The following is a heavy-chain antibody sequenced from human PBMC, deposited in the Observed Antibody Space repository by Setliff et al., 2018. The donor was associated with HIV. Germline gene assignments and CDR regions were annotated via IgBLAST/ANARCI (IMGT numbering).Heavy chain of an antibody. D-gene: IGHD6-25*01. CDR1: GVSFRNSS. J-gene: IGHJ2*01. V-gene: IGHV4-34*01. CDR2: IDHSGRT. CDR3: ARDQRLPGVQPPSWYFDL. Sequence: SETLSLTCAVFGVSFRNSSYNWIRQPPGKGLEWIGEIDHSGRTTYNSSLRSRVTMSVDASKNQVSLRLTSMTAADTGVYYWARDQRLPGVQPPSWYFDLWGRGTMVTVSS.